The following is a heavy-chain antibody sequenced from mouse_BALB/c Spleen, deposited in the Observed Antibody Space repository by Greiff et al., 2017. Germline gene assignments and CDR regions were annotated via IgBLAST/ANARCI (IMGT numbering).Heavy chain of an antibody. CDR3: ARSENYYGSGWFAY. CDR2: INPSTGYT. V-gene: IGHV1-7*01. CDR1: GYTFTSYW. D-gene: IGHD1-1*01. J-gene: IGHJ3*01. Sequence: QVQLKESGAELAKPGASVKMSCKASGYTFTSYWMHWVKQRPGQGLEWIGYINPSTGYTEYNQKFKDKATLTADKSSSTAYMQLSSLTSEDSAVYYCARSENYYGSGWFAYWGQGTLVTVSA.